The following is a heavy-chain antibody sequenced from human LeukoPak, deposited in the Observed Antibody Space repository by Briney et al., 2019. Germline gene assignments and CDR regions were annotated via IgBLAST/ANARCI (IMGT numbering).Heavy chain of an antibody. CDR1: GGSFSGHY. CDR3: ARGRGGESHY. D-gene: IGHD3-16*01. CDR2: INQSGST. V-gene: IGHV4-34*01. Sequence: SETLSLTCAVYGGSFSGHYWSWIRQPPGKGLEWIGEINQSGSTNYNASLKSRVTISVDRSKNQFSLKLSSVTAADTAVYYCARGRGGESHYWGQGTLVTVSS. J-gene: IGHJ4*02.